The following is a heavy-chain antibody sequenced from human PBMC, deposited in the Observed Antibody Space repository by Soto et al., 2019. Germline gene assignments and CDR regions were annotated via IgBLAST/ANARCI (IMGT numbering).Heavy chain of an antibody. D-gene: IGHD2-8*01. J-gene: IGHJ5*02. V-gene: IGHV2-5*02. Sequence: QITLKESGPTLVKPTQTLTLTCTFSGFSLGTSGVGVGWIRQPPGKALEWLALIYWDDDKRYSPSLKSRLTITKDTSKNQVVLTMTNTDPVDTATYYCVHIPINIVLLLTTPKDGPNWFDPWGQGTLVTVSS. CDR3: VHIPINIVLLLTTPKDGPNWFDP. CDR2: IYWDDDK. CDR1: GFSLGTSGVG.